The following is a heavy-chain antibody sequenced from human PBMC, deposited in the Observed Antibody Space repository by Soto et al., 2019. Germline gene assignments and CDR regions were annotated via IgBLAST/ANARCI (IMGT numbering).Heavy chain of an antibody. J-gene: IGHJ6*02. Sequence: QVQLVESGGGVVQPGRSLRLSCAASGFTFSSYGMHWVRQAPGKGLEWVAVISYDGSNKYYADSVKGRFTISRDNSKNTLYLQMNSLREEDTAVYYCARVTENYYYYGVDVWGQGTTVTVSS. CDR1: GFTFSSYG. V-gene: IGHV3-30*03. CDR2: ISYDGSNK. CDR3: ARVTENYYYYGVDV.